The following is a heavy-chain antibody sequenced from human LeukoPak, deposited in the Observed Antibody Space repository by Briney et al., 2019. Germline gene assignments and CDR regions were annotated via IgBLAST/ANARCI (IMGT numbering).Heavy chain of an antibody. Sequence: SETLSLTCAVYDGSFSGYYWSWIHQPPGKGLEWIGEINHSGSANYNPSLKSRVTISVDTSKNQFSLKLSSVTAADTAVYYCARGSDRVEMATIGIDYWGQGTLVTVSS. V-gene: IGHV4-34*01. D-gene: IGHD5-24*01. CDR2: INHSGSA. J-gene: IGHJ4*02. CDR1: DGSFSGYY. CDR3: ARGSDRVEMATIGIDY.